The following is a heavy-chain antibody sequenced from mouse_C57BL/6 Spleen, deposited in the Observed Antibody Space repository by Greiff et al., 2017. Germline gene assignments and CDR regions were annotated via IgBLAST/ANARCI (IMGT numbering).Heavy chain of an antibody. Sequence: EVKLVESGGGLVKPGGSLKLSCAASGFTFSDYGMHWVRQAPEKGLEWVAYISSGSSTIYYADTVKGRFTISRDNAKNTLFLQMTSLRSEDTAMYYCARRDDYDGYYAMDYWGQGTSVTVSS. J-gene: IGHJ4*01. CDR2: ISSGSSTI. D-gene: IGHD2-4*01. V-gene: IGHV5-17*01. CDR1: GFTFSDYG. CDR3: ARRDDYDGYYAMDY.